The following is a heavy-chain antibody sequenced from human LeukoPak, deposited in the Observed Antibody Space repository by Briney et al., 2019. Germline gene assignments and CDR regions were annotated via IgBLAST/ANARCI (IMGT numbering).Heavy chain of an antibody. Sequence: QTGGSLRLSCAASGFTFSSYAMNWVRQAPGKGLEWLSYISSSSSVIYYADSVKGRFTISRDNAKNSLYLQMSSLRAEDTAVYYCARDSRQQLPHWGQGTLVTVSS. CDR2: ISSSSSVI. V-gene: IGHV3-48*01. D-gene: IGHD6-13*01. J-gene: IGHJ4*02. CDR3: ARDSRQQLPH. CDR1: GFTFSSYA.